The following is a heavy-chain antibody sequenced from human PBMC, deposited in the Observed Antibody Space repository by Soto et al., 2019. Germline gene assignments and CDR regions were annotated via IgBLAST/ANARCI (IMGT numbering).Heavy chain of an antibody. J-gene: IGHJ4*02. CDR3: ARNSGLKTGRLDY. CDR1: CYSIGTYNW. Sequence: SETLSLTCDVPCYSIGTYNWWAWIRQPPGKGLEWIGYIYYTGTTYYNLSLKSRVTMSVDTAKGQFSLKLTSVTAADTAVYYCARNSGLKTGRLDYWGQGILVTVSS. CDR2: IYYTGTT. D-gene: IGHD3-10*01. V-gene: IGHV4-28*01.